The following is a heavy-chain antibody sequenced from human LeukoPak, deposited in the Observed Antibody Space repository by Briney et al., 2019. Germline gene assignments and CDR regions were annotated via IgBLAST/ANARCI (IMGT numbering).Heavy chain of an antibody. Sequence: QPGGSLRLSCAASGFTFSSYAMSWVSQAPGKGLEWVSAISGSGGSTYYADSVKGRFTISRDNSKNTLYLQMNSLRAEDTAVYYCASIIVGATRDFDYWGQGTLVTVSS. CDR2: ISGSGGST. V-gene: IGHV3-23*01. J-gene: IGHJ4*02. CDR3: ASIIVGATRDFDY. CDR1: GFTFSSYA. D-gene: IGHD1-26*01.